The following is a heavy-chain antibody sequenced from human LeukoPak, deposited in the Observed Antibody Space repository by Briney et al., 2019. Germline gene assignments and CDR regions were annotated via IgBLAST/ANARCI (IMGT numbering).Heavy chain of an antibody. CDR1: GFSFNNYW. Sequence: GGSLRLSCAASGFSFNNYWMSWVRQAPGKGLEWVANIDQAGSDKYYLDSVKGRFTISRDNAKNSLYLQMNSLRAEDTAVYYCARGMIRGVMDDYWGQGTLVTVSS. V-gene: IGHV3-7*05. CDR3: ARGMIRGVMDDY. CDR2: IDQAGSDK. D-gene: IGHD3-10*01. J-gene: IGHJ4*02.